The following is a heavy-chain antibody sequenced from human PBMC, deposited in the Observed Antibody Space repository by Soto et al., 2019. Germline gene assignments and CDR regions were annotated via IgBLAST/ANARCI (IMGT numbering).Heavy chain of an antibody. V-gene: IGHV1-2*04. CDR1: GYTFTGYY. J-gene: IGHJ5*02. D-gene: IGHD3-10*01. CDR2: INPNSGGT. CDR3: ARGYYYGSGSSRFDP. Sequence: QVQLVQSGAEVKKPGASVKVSCKASGYTFTGYYMHWVRQAPGQGLEWMGWINPNSGGTNYAQKFQGWVTMTRDTSSXTAYMELSRLRSDDTAVYYCARGYYYGSGSSRFDPWGQGTLVTVSS.